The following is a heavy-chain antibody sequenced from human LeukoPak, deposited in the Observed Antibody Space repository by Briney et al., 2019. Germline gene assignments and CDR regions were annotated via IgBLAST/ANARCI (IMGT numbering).Heavy chain of an antibody. CDR1: GFTFSDYS. J-gene: IGHJ4*02. D-gene: IGHD6-13*01. CDR3: ARGYSSSWYPPDF. CDR2: IGGSGTYI. V-gene: IGHV3-21*01. Sequence: GGSLRLSCAASGFTFSDYSMNWVRQAPGKGPEWVSAIGGSGTYIYYADSLKGRFTISRDNAKNSLFLQMNSLRVEDTAVYYCARGYSSSWYPPDFWGQGALVTVS.